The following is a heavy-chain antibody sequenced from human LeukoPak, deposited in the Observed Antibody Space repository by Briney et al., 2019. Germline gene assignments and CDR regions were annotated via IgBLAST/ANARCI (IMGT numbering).Heavy chain of an antibody. CDR1: GYSFATYW. CDR3: ARPPSRGYSSSFEY. Sequence: GESLKISCKGSGYSFATYWIAWVRQMPGKGLEWMGIIYPDESNIRYSPSFQGQVTISADKSISTAYLQWSSLKASNTAIYYCARPPSRGYSSSFEYWGQGTLVTVSS. CDR2: IYPDESNI. V-gene: IGHV5-51*01. D-gene: IGHD2-2*03. J-gene: IGHJ4*02.